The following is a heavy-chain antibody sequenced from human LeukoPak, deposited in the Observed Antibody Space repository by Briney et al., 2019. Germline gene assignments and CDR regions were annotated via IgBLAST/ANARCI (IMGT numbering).Heavy chain of an antibody. CDR3: TTVSVVVPAAPPS. J-gene: IGHJ4*02. CDR1: GFTFSSAW. Sequence: PGGSLRLSCAASGFTFSSAWMSWVRQAPGKGLEWVGRIKSETDGGTTDYAAPVKGRFTISRDDSKNTLYLQMNSLKTEDTAVYYCTTVSVVVPAAPPSWGQGTLVTVSS. CDR2: IKSETDGGTT. V-gene: IGHV3-15*01. D-gene: IGHD2-2*01.